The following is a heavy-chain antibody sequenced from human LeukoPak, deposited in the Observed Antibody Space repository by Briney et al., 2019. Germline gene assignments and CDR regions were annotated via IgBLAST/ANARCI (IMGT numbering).Heavy chain of an antibody. CDR1: GGTFSSYA. Sequence: GASVKVSCKASGGTFSSYAISWVRQAPGQGLEWMGWISAYNGNTNYAQKLQGRVTMTTDTSTSTAYMELRSLRSDDTAVYYCARVGGVSSGWYPYYMDVWGKGTTVTVSS. J-gene: IGHJ6*03. CDR2: ISAYNGNT. V-gene: IGHV1-18*01. D-gene: IGHD6-19*01. CDR3: ARVGGVSSGWYPYYMDV.